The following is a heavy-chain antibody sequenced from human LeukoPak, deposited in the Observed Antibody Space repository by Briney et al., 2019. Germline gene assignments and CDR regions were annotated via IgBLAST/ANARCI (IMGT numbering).Heavy chain of an antibody. J-gene: IGHJ4*02. CDR1: GDSISNYY. CDR2: IYTSGST. V-gene: IGHV4-4*07. CDR3: AREAAAGTFYFDY. D-gene: IGHD6-13*01. Sequence: SETLSLTCIVSGDSISNYYWSWIRQPAGKGLEWIGRIYTSGSTNYNPSLKSRVTMSVDTSKNQFSLKLTSVTAADTAVYYCAREAAAGTFYFDYWGQGTLVTVSS.